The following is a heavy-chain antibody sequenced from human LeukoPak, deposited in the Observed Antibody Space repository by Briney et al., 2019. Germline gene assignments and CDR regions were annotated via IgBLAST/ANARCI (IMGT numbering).Heavy chain of an antibody. D-gene: IGHD3-3*01. CDR2: IYYSGST. V-gene: IGHV4-61*01. CDR3: ARLGVVNNFDY. CDR1: GGSVSSGSYY. J-gene: IGHJ4*02. Sequence: SETLSLTCTVSGGSVSSGSYYWSWIRQPPGKGLEWIGYIYYSGSTNCNPSLKSRVTISVDTSKNQFSLKLSSVTAADTAVYCCARLGVVNNFDYWGQGTLVTVSS.